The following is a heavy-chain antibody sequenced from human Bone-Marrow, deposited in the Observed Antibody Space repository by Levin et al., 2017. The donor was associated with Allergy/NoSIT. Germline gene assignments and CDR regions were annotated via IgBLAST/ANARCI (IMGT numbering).Heavy chain of an antibody. J-gene: IGHJ6*03. Sequence: SETLSLTCTVSGGSISSYYWTWIRQAPEKRLEWIGYIYYNGKSNYNPSLKTRVSISIDTSKNLFSLSLSSVTAADSAIYYCARAIPSGGNSYSYYYMDVWGKGITVTVSS. CDR1: GGSISSYY. V-gene: IGHV4-59*01. CDR2: IYYNGKS. CDR3: ARAIPSGGNSYSYYYMDV. D-gene: IGHD4-23*01.